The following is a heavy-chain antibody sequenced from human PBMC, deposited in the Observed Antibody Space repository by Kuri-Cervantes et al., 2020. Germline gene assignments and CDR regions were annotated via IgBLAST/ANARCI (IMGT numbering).Heavy chain of an antibody. V-gene: IGHV1-8*01. J-gene: IGHJ6*02. D-gene: IGHD2-2*01. CDR1: GYTFTTYE. CDR3: AREDIVVVPAATYYGMDV. CDR2: MNPNSANT. Sequence: ASVKVSCKTSGYTFTTYEINWVRQATGQGLEWMGWMNPNSANTGYAQKFQGRVTTTRNTSLSTAYMELSRLKSEDTAVYYCAREDIVVVPAATYYGMDVWGQGTTVTVSS.